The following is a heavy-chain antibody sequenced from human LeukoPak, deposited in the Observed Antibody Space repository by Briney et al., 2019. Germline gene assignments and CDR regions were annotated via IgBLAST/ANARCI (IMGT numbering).Heavy chain of an antibody. J-gene: IGHJ4*02. CDR1: GVSLSTSGVG. CDR2: IYWGDDK. V-gene: IGHV2-5*02. CDR3: ALSLGATTVREFDY. Sequence: SGPTLVKPTQTLTLTCTFSGVSLSTSGVGVGWIRQPPGKALQWLALIYWGDDKRYSPSLKSRLTIAKDTSKNQVVLTMTNMDPVDTATYYCALSLGATTVREFDYWGQGTLVTVSS. D-gene: IGHD1-26*01.